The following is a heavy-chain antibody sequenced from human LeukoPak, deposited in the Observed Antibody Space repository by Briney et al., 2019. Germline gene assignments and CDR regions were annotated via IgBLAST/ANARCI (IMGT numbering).Heavy chain of an antibody. D-gene: IGHD1-26*01. V-gene: IGHV4-34*01. CDR3: FRDRDGSHDY. CDR2: INHSGST. Sequence: SETLSLTCTVSGGSISSYYWSWIRQPPGKGLEWIGEINHSGSTNYSPSLKSRVTMSLDTSKNQFSLKLNSVTAADTAVYYCFRDRDGSHDYWGQGTQVTVSS. J-gene: IGHJ4*02. CDR1: GGSISSYY.